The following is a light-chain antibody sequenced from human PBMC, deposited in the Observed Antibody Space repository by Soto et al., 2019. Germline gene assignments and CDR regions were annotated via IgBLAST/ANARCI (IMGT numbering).Light chain of an antibody. CDR3: QQFHISRT. J-gene: IGKJ1*01. V-gene: IGKV3-20*01. CDR2: GAS. CDR1: QTVSSNS. Sequence: EIVLTQSPGTLSLSPGERATLSCRATQTVSSNSLAWYQQKPGQAPKLLIHGASTRATGIPDRFSGSGSGTDFTLTISRLEPEDFAVYYCQQFHISRTFGQGTKVDIK.